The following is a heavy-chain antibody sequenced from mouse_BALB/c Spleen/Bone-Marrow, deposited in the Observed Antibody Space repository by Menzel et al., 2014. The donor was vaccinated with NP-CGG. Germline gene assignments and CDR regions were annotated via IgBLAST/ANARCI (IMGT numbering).Heavy chain of an antibody. Sequence: EVKLVESGGGLVKPGGSLKLSCAASGFTFSDYYMYWVRQTPEKRLEWVATISDGGSYTYYPDSVKGRFTISRDNAKNNLYLPMSSLKSEDTSMYYCARDSVRWLLACAMDYWGQGTSVTVSA. CDR3: ARDSVRWLLACAMDY. CDR2: ISDGGSYT. CDR1: GFTFSDYY. J-gene: IGHJ4*01. D-gene: IGHD2-3*01. V-gene: IGHV5-4*02.